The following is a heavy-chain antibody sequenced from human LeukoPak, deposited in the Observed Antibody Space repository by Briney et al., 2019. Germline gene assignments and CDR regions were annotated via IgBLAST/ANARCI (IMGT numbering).Heavy chain of an antibody. V-gene: IGHV3-15*01. CDR2: VKRGIDGATA. CDR1: GYTFSKAW. D-gene: IGHD4-11*01. J-gene: IGHJ5*02. CDR3: STGYTDVTS. Sequence: GGSLRLSCAASGYTFSKAWMTWVRQAPGKGLEWVGGVKRGIDGATADQNVPGKGRFIISRDDSRNTLYLQINSLTIEDTGVYYCSTGYTDVTSWGRGTRVTVSA.